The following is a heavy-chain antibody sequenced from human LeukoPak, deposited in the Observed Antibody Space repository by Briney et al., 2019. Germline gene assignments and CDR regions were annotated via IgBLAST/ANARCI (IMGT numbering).Heavy chain of an antibody. CDR1: GYSFTNYW. Sequence: GESLKISFKGSGYSFTNYWIGWVRQMPGKGLEWMGIIYPGDSDTRYSPSFQGQVTISADKSISTAYLRWSSLKASDTAMYYCAGHFTAYSNRANAFDIWGRGTMVTVSS. CDR2: IYPGDSDT. D-gene: IGHD4-11*01. J-gene: IGHJ3*02. CDR3: AGHFTAYSNRANAFDI. V-gene: IGHV5-51*01.